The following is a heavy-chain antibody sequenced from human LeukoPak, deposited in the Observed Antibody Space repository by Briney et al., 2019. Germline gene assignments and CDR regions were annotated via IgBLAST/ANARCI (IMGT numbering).Heavy chain of an antibody. J-gene: IGHJ4*02. V-gene: IGHV4-38-2*02. D-gene: IGHD2-2*01. CDR1: GYSISSDYF. Sequence: SETLSLTCVVSGYSISSDYFWGWIRQPPGKGXXWIGTISHSGTTFYNPSLKTRVTISLDTSKNQFSLKLNSVTAADTAVYYCVRDVGQLRSDYWGQGALVTVSS. CDR2: ISHSGTT. CDR3: VRDVGQLRSDY.